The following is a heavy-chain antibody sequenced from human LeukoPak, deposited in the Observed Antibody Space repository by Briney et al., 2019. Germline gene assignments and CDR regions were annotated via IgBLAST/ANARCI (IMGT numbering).Heavy chain of an antibody. CDR2: ISWNSGSI. Sequence: PGRSLRLSCAASGFTFDDYAMHWVRQAPGKGLEWVSGISWNSGSIGYADSVKGRFTISRDNAKNSLYLQMNSLRAEDTALYYCAKAYSSGWSPLDYWGQGTLVTVSS. D-gene: IGHD6-19*01. J-gene: IGHJ4*02. V-gene: IGHV3-9*01. CDR1: GFTFDDYA. CDR3: AKAYSSGWSPLDY.